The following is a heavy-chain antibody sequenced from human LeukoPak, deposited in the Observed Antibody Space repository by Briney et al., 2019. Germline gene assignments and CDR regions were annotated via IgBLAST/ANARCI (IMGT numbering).Heavy chain of an antibody. J-gene: IGHJ4*02. D-gene: IGHD1-26*01. CDR1: GFTFNTYW. V-gene: IGHV3-7*01. CDR3: ARGRLQWELLIDY. CDR2: IKQDGSEK. Sequence: GGSLRLSCAASGFTFNTYWMSWVRQAPGKGLEWVANIKQDGSEKYYVDSVKGRFTISRDNAKNSLYLQMNSLRAEDTAVYYCARGRLQWELLIDYWGQGTLVTVSS.